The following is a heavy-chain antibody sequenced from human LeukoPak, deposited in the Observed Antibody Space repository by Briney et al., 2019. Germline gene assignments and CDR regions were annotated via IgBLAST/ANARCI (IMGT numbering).Heavy chain of an antibody. V-gene: IGHV3-53*04. D-gene: IGHD5-18*01. CDR2: IFSGGNT. Sequence: GGSLRLSCAASGFTVSSNYMSWVRQAPGKGLEWVSLIFSGGNTYYADSVKGRCTISRHNSGNTLYLQMNSLRAEDTAVYYCARVGPGYTYVYGAPYYFDSWGQGTLVTVSS. J-gene: IGHJ4*02. CDR1: GFTVSSNY. CDR3: ARVGPGYTYVYGAPYYFDS.